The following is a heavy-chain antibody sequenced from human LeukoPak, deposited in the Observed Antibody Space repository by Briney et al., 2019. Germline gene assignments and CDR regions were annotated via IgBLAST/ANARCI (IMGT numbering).Heavy chain of an antibody. V-gene: IGHV4-59*01. CDR2: IYYSGST. CDR3: ARDRVGQQLVGRNYYYYYMDV. CDR1: GGYISSYS. D-gene: IGHD6-13*01. Sequence: SETLSLTCTVSGGYISSYSWSWIRQPPGKGLEWIGYIYYSGSTNYNPSLKSRVTISVDTSKNQFSLKLRSVTAADTAVYYCARDRVGQQLVGRNYYYYYMDVWGKGTTVTVSS. J-gene: IGHJ6*03.